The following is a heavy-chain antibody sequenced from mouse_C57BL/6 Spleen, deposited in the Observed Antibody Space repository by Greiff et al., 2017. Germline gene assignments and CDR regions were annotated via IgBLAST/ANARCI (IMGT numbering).Heavy chain of an antibody. CDR3: ARSKETNAMDY. CDR1: GYTFTSYW. Sequence: LQQPGAELVKPGASVKLSCKASGYTFTSYWMHWVKQRPGQGLAWIGMIHPNSGSTNYNEKFKSKATLTVDKSSSTAYMQLSSLTSEDSAVYYCARSKETNAMDYWGQGTSVTVSS. J-gene: IGHJ4*01. CDR2: IHPNSGST. V-gene: IGHV1-64*01.